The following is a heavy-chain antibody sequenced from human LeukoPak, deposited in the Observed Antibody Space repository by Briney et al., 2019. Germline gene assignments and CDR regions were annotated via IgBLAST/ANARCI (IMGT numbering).Heavy chain of an antibody. CDR2: IFYSGST. Sequence: SETLSLTCTVSSGSISTSNYYWGWVRQPPGKALEWIGNIFYSGSTYYSPSLKSRVTISLDTSRNQFSLKLNSVTAADTAVYYCARIYYSSSYDYWYFDLWGRGTLVTVSS. CDR3: ARIYYSSSYDYWYFDL. D-gene: IGHD6-13*01. J-gene: IGHJ2*01. CDR1: SGSISTSNYY. V-gene: IGHV4-39*07.